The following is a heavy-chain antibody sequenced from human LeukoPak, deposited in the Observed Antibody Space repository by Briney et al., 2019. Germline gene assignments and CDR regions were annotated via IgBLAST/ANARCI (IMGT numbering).Heavy chain of an antibody. CDR2: ISWNSGSI. V-gene: IGHV3-9*01. CDR1: GFTFDDYA. Sequence: GGSLRLSCAASGFTFDDYAMHWVRQAPGKGLEWVSGISWNSGSIGYADSVKGRFTISRDNAKNSLYLQMNSLRAEDTALYYCAKGYNDDSSGYYRTVIFDYWGQGTLVTVSS. J-gene: IGHJ4*02. D-gene: IGHD3-22*01. CDR3: AKGYNDDSSGYYRTVIFDY.